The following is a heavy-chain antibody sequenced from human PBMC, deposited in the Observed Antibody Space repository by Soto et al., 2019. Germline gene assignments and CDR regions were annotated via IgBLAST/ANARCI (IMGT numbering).Heavy chain of an antibody. CDR3: ALIKAAAGFYFDY. D-gene: IGHD6-13*01. CDR2: IIPIFGTA. J-gene: IGHJ4*02. V-gene: IGHV1-69*06. Sequence: ASVKVSCKASGGTFSSYAISWVRQAPGQGLEWMGGIIPIFGTANYAQKFQGRVTITADKSTSTAYMELSSLRSEDTAVYYRALIKAAAGFYFDYWGQGTLVTVSS. CDR1: GGTFSSYA.